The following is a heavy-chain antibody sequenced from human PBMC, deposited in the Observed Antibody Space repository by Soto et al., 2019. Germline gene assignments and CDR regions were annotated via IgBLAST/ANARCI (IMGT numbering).Heavy chain of an antibody. CDR3: ARGHYYDSSGYYFYDY. D-gene: IGHD3-22*01. Sequence: PSETLSLTCAVYGGSFSGYYWSWIRQPPGKGLEWIGEINHSGSTNYNPSLKSRVTISVDTSKNQFSLKLSSVTAADTAVYYCARGHYYDSSGYYFYDYWGQGTLVTVS. CDR1: GGSFSGYY. V-gene: IGHV4-34*01. CDR2: INHSGST. J-gene: IGHJ4*02.